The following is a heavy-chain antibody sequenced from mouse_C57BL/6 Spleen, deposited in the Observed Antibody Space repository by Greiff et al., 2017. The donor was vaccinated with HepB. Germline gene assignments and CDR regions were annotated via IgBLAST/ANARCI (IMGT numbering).Heavy chain of an antibody. D-gene: IGHD2-1*01. CDR3: ARNRGIYYGNYAWFAY. Sequence: VKLQGSGPGLVQPSQSLSITCTVSGFSLTSYGVHWVRQSPGKGLEWLGVIWSGGSTDYNAAFISRLSISKDNSKSQVFFKMNSLQADDTAIYYCARNRGIYYGNYAWFAYWGQGTLVTVSA. V-gene: IGHV2-2*01. CDR2: IWSGGST. CDR1: GFSLTSYG. J-gene: IGHJ3*01.